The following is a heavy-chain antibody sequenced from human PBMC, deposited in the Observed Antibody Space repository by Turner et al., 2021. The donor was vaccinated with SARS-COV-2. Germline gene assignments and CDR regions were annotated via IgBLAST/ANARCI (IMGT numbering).Heavy chain of an antibody. CDR3: AKDFWAATD. D-gene: IGHD3-3*01. CDR2: ISSGSTYN. CDR1: GFTFSSYG. V-gene: IGHV3-21*01. J-gene: IGHJ4*01. Sequence: EVQLVESGGGLVKPGGSLRLSCAASGFTFSSYGMHWVRQAPVKGLELVSYISSGSTYNHYADLVRGRFTISRDNAKNSFYLQMDSLRAEDTAMYFCAKDFWAATDWGHGTLVTVSS.